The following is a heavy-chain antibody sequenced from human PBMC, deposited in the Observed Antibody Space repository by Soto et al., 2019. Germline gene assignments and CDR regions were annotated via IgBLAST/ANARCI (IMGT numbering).Heavy chain of an antibody. Sequence: QVRLQESGPVLVKPSETLSLTCTVSSGSISRYYWSWIRQPPGKGLEWIGYLYNTGSTIYNPSLESRVTISVDTSKNQFSLKLNSVTAADTAVYHCARDLWGYCGTNCYPLDVWGPGTTVIVSS. V-gene: IGHV4-59*01. CDR2: LYNTGST. CDR1: SGSISRYY. D-gene: IGHD2-21*02. CDR3: ARDLWGYCGTNCYPLDV. J-gene: IGHJ6*02.